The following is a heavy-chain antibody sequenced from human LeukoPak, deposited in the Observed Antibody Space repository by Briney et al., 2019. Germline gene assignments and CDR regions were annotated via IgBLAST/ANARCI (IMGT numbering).Heavy chain of an antibody. Sequence: GGSLRLSCAASGYTFSSYGMHWVRQAPGKGLEWVAFIRYDGSNKYYAASVKGRFTISTDNSKNTLYLQMNRLRAAATAVYYCTKHRYDSSGYRAFDIWGQARMVTAPS. D-gene: IGHD3-22*01. J-gene: IGHJ3*02. CDR1: GYTFSSYG. CDR2: IRYDGSNK. CDR3: TKHRYDSSGYRAFDI. V-gene: IGHV3-30*02.